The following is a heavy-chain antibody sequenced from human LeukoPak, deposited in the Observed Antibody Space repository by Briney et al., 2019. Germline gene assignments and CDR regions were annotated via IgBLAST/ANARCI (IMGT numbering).Heavy chain of an antibody. CDR2: ISGSGGST. J-gene: IGHJ3*02. Sequence: GGSLRLSCAASGFTFSSYAMSWVRQAPGKGLEWVSAISGSGGSTYYADSVKGRFTISRDNSKNTLYLQMNSLRAEDTAVYYCAKDDHLYDILPRHAFDIWGQGTMVTVSS. CDR1: GFTFSSYA. V-gene: IGHV3-23*01. D-gene: IGHD3-9*01. CDR3: AKDDHLYDILPRHAFDI.